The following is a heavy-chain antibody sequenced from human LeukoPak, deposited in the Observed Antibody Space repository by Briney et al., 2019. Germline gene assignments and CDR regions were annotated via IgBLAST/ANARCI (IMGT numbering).Heavy chain of an antibody. Sequence: SVTLSLTCTVSGGSLSNYWWNWIRQPPGKGLEWIGYIYYDGSTYYNPALNRRVTISIGASKNQFSLKLNSVTAADTAVYYCARRLCSSLTCNIGPPGNWLDPWRQGTLVTVPS. CDR1: GGSLSNYW. D-gene: IGHD2-2*02. CDR3: ARRLCSSLTCNIGPPGNWLDP. J-gene: IGHJ5*02. CDR2: IYYDGST. V-gene: IGHV4-59*08.